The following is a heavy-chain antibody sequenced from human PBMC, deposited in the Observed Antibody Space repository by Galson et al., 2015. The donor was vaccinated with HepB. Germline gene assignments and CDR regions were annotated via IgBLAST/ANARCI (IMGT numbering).Heavy chain of an antibody. J-gene: IGHJ3*02. CDR1: GFTFSSYS. D-gene: IGHD1-1*01. V-gene: IGHV3-48*01. CDR2: ISSSSSTI. Sequence: SLRLSCAASGFTFSSYSMNWVRQAPGKGLEWVSYISSSSSTIYYADSVKGRFTISRDNAKNSLYLQMNSLRAEDTAVYYCARDREGEGYNWNRHPASAFDIWGQGTMVTVSS. CDR3: ARDREGEGYNWNRHPASAFDI.